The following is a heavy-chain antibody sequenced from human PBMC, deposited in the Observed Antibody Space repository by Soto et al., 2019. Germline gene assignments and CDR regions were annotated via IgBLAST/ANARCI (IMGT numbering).Heavy chain of an antibody. CDR1: GFTFSCSA. J-gene: IGHJ4*02. V-gene: IGHV3-73*01. Sequence: GGSLRLSCAASGFTFSCSAMHWVRQASGKGLEWVGRIRSKANSYATAYAASVKGRFTISRDDSKNTAYLQMNSLKTEDTAVYYCTGHITGTTDYWGQGTLVTVSS. CDR3: TGHITGTTDY. D-gene: IGHD1-7*01. CDR2: IRSKANSYAT.